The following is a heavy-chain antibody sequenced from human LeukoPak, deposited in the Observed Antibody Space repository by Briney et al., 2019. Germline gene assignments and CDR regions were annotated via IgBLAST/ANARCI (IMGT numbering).Heavy chain of an antibody. Sequence: SETLSLTCTVSGGSISSSSYYWGWIRQPPGNGLEWIGSIYYSGSTYYNPSLKSRVTISVDTSKNQFSLKLSSVTAADTAVYYCARHLAAARRWGQGTLVTVSS. V-gene: IGHV4-39*01. CDR3: ARHLAAARR. D-gene: IGHD6-13*01. J-gene: IGHJ4*02. CDR2: IYYSGST. CDR1: GGSISSSSYY.